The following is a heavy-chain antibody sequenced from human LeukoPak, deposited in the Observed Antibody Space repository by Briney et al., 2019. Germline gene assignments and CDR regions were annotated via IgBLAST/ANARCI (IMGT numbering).Heavy chain of an antibody. V-gene: IGHV3-21*01. D-gene: IGHD3-9*01. CDR3: AREDDILTGYGMDV. CDR2: ISSSSSYI. Sequence: GGSLRLSCAASGFTFSSHSINWVRQAPGKGLEWVSSISSSSSYIYYADSVKGRFTISRDNAKNSLYLQMNSLRAQDTAVYYCAREDDILTGYGMDVWGQGTTVTVSS. J-gene: IGHJ6*02. CDR1: GFTFSSHS.